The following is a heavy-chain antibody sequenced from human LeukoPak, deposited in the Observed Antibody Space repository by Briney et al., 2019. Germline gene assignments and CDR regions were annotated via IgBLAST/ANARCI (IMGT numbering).Heavy chain of an antibody. CDR2: IIPIFGTT. D-gene: IGHD3-10*01. J-gene: IGHJ6*03. V-gene: IGHV1-69*01. Sequence: SVTVSSTASVGTSTTYAISWVRQAPGQGGEWMGGIIPIFGTTNYAHKFQGRVTITADESKSTAYMELSSLRSEDTAVYYCARDEIMVRGAHMDVWGKGTTVTVSS. CDR3: ARDEIMVRGAHMDV. CDR1: VGTSTTYA.